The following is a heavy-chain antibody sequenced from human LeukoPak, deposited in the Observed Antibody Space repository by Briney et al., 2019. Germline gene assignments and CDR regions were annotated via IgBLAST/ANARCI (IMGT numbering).Heavy chain of an antibody. CDR3: AREISRYYDSSGYLLRGAFDI. J-gene: IGHJ3*02. V-gene: IGHV3-30*01. CDR2: ISYDGSNK. Sequence: PGGTLRLPCAASGFTFSSYAMHWVRQAPGKGLEWVAVISYDGSNKYYADSVKGRFTISRDNSKNTLYLQMNSLRAEDTAVYYCAREISRYYDSSGYLLRGAFDIWGQGTMVTVSS. D-gene: IGHD3-22*01. CDR1: GFTFSSYA.